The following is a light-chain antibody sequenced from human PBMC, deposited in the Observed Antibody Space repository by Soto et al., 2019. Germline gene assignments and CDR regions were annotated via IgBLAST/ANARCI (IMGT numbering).Light chain of an antibody. J-gene: IGLJ2*01. CDR2: DVS. Sequence: QSALTQPVSVSGSPGQSITISCTGTSSDVGGYNYVSWYQQHPGKAPKLMIYDVSNRPSGVSNRFSGSKSGNTASLTISGLQAEDEADYYCSSYTSSSTMLFGGGTQLTVL. CDR3: SSYTSSSTML. CDR1: SSDVGGYNY. V-gene: IGLV2-14*01.